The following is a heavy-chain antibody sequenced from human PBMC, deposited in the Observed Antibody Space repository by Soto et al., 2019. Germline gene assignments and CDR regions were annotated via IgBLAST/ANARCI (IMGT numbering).Heavy chain of an antibody. D-gene: IGHD4-17*01. CDR1: GYTFISYA. CDR2: INAGNGNT. Sequence: QVQVVQSGAEVKKPGASVKVSCKASGYTFISYAMHWVRQAPGQRLEWMGWINAGNGNTKYSQKFRGRVTITRDTSASTAYMELSRLTSEDTAVYYCARAPARRGYGDGGDDAFDIWGQGTMVAVSS. CDR3: ARAPARRGYGDGGDDAFDI. J-gene: IGHJ3*02. V-gene: IGHV1-3*01.